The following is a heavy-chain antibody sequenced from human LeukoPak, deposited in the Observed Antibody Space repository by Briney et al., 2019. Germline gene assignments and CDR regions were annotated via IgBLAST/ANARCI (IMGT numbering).Heavy chain of an antibody. CDR1: GFTFSSYT. V-gene: IGHV3-30*04. CDR2: ISYDGSYK. J-gene: IGHJ4*02. D-gene: IGHD1-20*01. CDR3: ARITSFYYFDY. Sequence: GGSLRLSCAASGFTFSSYTMSWVRKAPGKGLGWVAAISYDGSYKYYADTVKGRFTISRDNSKNTLFLQMNSLSDDDTAVYSCARITSFYYFDYWGQGTLVTVSS.